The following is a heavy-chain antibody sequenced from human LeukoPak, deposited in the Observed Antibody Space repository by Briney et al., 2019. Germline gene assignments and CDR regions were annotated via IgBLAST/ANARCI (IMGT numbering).Heavy chain of an antibody. D-gene: IGHD3-22*01. CDR3: AKRRDSSGYYFDY. CDR1: GFTFSSYG. CDR2: ISGSGGST. V-gene: IGHV3-23*01. Sequence: PGGSLRLSCAASGFTFSSYGMSCVRQAPGKGLEWVSAISGSGGSTYYADSVKGRFTISRDNSKNTLYLQMNSLRAEDTAVYYCAKRRDSSGYYFDYWGQGTLVTVS. J-gene: IGHJ4*02.